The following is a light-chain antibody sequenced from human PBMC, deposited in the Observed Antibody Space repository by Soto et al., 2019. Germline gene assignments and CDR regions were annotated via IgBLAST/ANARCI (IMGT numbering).Light chain of an antibody. CDR3: QQRYNWPIT. Sequence: EIVFTQSPPTLFLSRGAXAAPSSWASQSVSGYIGWYQQKPGQAPRLLIYADSNRATGIPARFSGSGSGTDFTLTISSLEPEDFSVYYCQQRYNWPITFGQGTRLEIK. V-gene: IGKV3-11*01. CDR2: ADS. J-gene: IGKJ5*01. CDR1: QSVSGY.